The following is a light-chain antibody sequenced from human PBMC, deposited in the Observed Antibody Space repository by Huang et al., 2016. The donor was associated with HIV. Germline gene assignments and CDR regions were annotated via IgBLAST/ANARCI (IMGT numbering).Light chain of an antibody. Sequence: DIQMTQSPSAMSASVGDRVNITCRANQDINNYILWFQQKPGKVPKRLIYAASNLPSGVPSRFSGSGSGTEFTLTISNLQPEDFATYYCLQHLSYPPAFGQGTRLEMK. CDR2: AAS. CDR3: LQHLSYPPA. CDR1: QDINNY. J-gene: IGKJ5*01. V-gene: IGKV1-17*03.